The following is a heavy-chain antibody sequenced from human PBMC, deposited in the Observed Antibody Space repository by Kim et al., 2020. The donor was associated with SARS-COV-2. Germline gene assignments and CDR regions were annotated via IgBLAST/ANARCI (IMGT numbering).Heavy chain of an antibody. CDR3: AESSAFFWFGEGLNAFD. CDR1: GFTFNNYA. Sequence: GWSLRLSCGASGFTFNNYAMHWVRQAPGKGLEWVAVISYDGSIKYYADSVKGQFTVSIDSSHNTLYLQMRSLRPEDTALYYCAESSAFFWFGEGLNAFD. V-gene: IGHV3-30*18. D-gene: IGHD3-10*01. CDR2: ISYDGSIK. J-gene: IGHJ3*01.